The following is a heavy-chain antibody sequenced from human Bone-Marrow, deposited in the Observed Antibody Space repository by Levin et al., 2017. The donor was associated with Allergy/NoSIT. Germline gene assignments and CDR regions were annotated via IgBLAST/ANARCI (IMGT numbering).Heavy chain of an antibody. CDR2: INYSGTI. Sequence: AGGSLRLSCTVSGDSISSSSSTYYWGWIRQPPGKGLEWIAIINYSGTILYNPSLKSRVTISLDTSKNQFSLEERSVTAADTAIYFCARRGEAEAFDYWGQGPLVTVSS. CDR3: ARRGEAEAFDY. V-gene: IGHV4-39*07. CDR1: GDSISSSSSTYY. D-gene: IGHD6-13*01. J-gene: IGHJ4*02.